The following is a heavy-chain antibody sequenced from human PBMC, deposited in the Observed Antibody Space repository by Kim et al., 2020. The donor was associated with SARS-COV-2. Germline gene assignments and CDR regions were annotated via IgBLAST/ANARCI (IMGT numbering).Heavy chain of an antibody. CDR3: ARGYCSSPSCPHEV. Sequence: AASVAGRFTTSRDNANNSLFLQMNSLRDEDTAVYYCARGYCSSPSCPHEVWGQGTTFTVSS. V-gene: IGHV3-48*02. J-gene: IGHJ6*02. D-gene: IGHD2-2*01.